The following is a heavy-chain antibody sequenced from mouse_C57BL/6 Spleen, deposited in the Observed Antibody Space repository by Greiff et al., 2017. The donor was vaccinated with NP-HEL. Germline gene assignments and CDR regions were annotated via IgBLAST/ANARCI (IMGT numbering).Heavy chain of an antibody. CDR2: INPNNGGT. Sequence: VQLQQSGPELVKPGASVKIPCKASGYTFTDYNMDWVKQSHGKSLEWIGDINPNNGGTIYNQKFKGKATLTVDKASNTAYMELRSLTSEDTAVYYCARDLKFYGGFAYWGKGTLVTVAA. CDR1: GYTFTDYN. V-gene: IGHV1-18*01. J-gene: IGHJ3*01. D-gene: IGHD1-1*02. CDR3: ARDLKFYGGFAY.